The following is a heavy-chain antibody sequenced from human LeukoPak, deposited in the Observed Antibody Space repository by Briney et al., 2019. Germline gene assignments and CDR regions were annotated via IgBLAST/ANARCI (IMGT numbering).Heavy chain of an antibody. Sequence: GGSLRLSCAASGFTFDDYGMSWVRQAPGKGLEWVSGINWNGGSTGYADSVKGRFTISRDNSKNSLYLQMNSLRTEDTALYYCSGSSAGAFDIWGQGTMVTVSS. CDR3: SGSSAGAFDI. CDR2: INWNGGST. CDR1: GFTFDDYG. J-gene: IGHJ3*02. D-gene: IGHD6-6*01. V-gene: IGHV3-20*04.